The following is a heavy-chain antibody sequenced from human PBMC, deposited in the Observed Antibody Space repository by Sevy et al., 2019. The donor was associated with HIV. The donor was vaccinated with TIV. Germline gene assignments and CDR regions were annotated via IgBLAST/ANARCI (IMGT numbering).Heavy chain of an antibody. CDR3: AREAAEGPYSSSWYSNWFDP. V-gene: IGHV3-30*04. J-gene: IGHJ5*02. CDR1: GFTFSNYA. CDR2: ISYDGSNK. Sequence: GGSLRLSCAASGFTFSNYAMHWVRQAPGKGLEWVAVISYDGSNKYYADSVKGRSTISRDNSKNTLFLQMKSLRAEDTDIYYCAREAAEGPYSSSWYSNWFDPWGQGTLVTVSS. D-gene: IGHD6-13*01.